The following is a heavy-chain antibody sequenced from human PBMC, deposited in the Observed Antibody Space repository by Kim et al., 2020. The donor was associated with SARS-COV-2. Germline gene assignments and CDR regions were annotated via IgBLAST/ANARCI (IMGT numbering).Heavy chain of an antibody. V-gene: IGHV3-7*01. Sequence: GGSLRLSCVGSGFTFSSYWMNWVRQAPGKGLEWVANIKQDGSEKYYVDSVKGRFTISRDNTKSSLYLQLNILRDEDTAVYFCARDYVWGRYRTPSHGMDV. D-gene: IGHD3-16*02. CDR1: GFTFSSYW. CDR3: ARDYVWGRYRTPSHGMDV. CDR2: IKQDGSEK. J-gene: IGHJ6*01.